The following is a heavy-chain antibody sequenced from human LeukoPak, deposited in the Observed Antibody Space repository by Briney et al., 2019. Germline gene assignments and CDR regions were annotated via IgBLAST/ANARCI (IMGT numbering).Heavy chain of an antibody. CDR1: GFTFSRHW. CDR2: ISYDGSNK. CDR3: AKGALLWFD. D-gene: IGHD3-10*01. V-gene: IGHV3-30*18. Sequence: GGSLRLSCAGSGFTFSRHWMTWVRQAPGKGLEWVAVISYDGSNKYYADSVKGRFTISRDNSKNTLYLQMNSLRAEDTAVYYCAKGALLWFDWGQGTLVTVSS. J-gene: IGHJ4*02.